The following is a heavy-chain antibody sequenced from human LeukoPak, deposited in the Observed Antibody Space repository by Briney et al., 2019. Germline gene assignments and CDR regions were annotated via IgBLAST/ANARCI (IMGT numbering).Heavy chain of an antibody. J-gene: IGHJ5*02. CDR1: GGSFNNYY. CDR2: INHRGIT. CDR3: AGRTVAAGGWFDP. Sequence: PSETLSLTCAVYGGSFNNYYWTWIRQPPGKGLEWIGEINHRGITNYDPSLKSRVSISIDTSKDQFSLKVYSVTAADTAVYYCAGRTVAAGGWFDPWGQGTLVTVSS. D-gene: IGHD6-13*01. V-gene: IGHV4-34*01.